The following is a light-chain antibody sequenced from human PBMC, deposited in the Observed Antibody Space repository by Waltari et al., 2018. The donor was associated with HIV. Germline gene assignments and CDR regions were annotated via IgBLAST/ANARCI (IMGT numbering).Light chain of an antibody. Sequence: SNVLTRPPSVSVAPGQTARITCGENNLGIKSVHWYQQKPGQAPVLVVYDNTDRPSGIPERFSGSNAGKTATLTIRGVEAGDEADYYCQVWDTSREWVFGGGTKLTVL. J-gene: IGLJ3*02. V-gene: IGLV3-21*02. CDR3: QVWDTSREWV. CDR1: NLGIKS. CDR2: DNT.